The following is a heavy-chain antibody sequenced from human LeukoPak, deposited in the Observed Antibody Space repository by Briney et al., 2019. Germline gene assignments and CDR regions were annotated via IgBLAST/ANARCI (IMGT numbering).Heavy chain of an antibody. V-gene: IGHV1-69*05. CDR1: GYTFTGYA. CDR3: ARGGGTSSGGPITMVRAPYI. J-gene: IGHJ4*02. CDR2: IIPIFGTA. D-gene: IGHD3-10*01. Sequence: SVKVTCKSSGYTFTGYASSWVRQAPGRGLEGMGGIIPIFGTANYAQKFQRRVTTTTPEPTSTAYMELSSQRSEDTPVYYCARGGGTSSGGPITMVRAPYIWGQRTLPTVSS.